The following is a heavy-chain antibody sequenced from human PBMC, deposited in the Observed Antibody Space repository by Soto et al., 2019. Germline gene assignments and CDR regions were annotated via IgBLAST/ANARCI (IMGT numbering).Heavy chain of an antibody. CDR2: ISSNSAYI. Sequence: GGSLRLSCASSVFTFLSFTMKWVRQAPGKGLEWVSTISSNSAYIYYTDALRGRFTISRDNAKNSLHLQMNSLRAEDTAVYYCTRDASRDSSARGWFDPWGPGTLVTVSS. CDR1: VFTFLSFT. CDR3: TRDASRDSSARGWFDP. J-gene: IGHJ5*02. D-gene: IGHD6-13*01. V-gene: IGHV3-21*01.